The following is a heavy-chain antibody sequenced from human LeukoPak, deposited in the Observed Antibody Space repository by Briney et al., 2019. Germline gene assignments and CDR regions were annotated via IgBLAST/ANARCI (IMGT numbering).Heavy chain of an antibody. Sequence: GGSLRLSCAASGFTSSDHYMDWVRQAPGKGLEWVGRTRNKANSYTTEYAASVKGRFTISRDDSKNSLYLQMNSLKTEDTAVYYCARAGPGMDVWGQGTTVTVSS. CDR3: ARAGPGMDV. V-gene: IGHV3-72*01. CDR2: TRNKANSYTT. CDR1: GFTSSDHY. J-gene: IGHJ6*02.